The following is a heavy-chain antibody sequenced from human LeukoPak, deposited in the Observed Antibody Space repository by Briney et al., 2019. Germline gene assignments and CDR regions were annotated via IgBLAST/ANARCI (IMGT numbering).Heavy chain of an antibody. J-gene: IGHJ4*02. Sequence: SETQSLTCAVSGYSISSGYYWGWIRQPPGKGLEWIGSIYHSGSTYYNPSLKSRVTISVDTSKNQFSLKLSSVTAADTAVYYCARRRESSGTDFDYWGQGTLVTVSS. V-gene: IGHV4-38-2*01. CDR1: GYSISSGYY. CDR2: IYHSGST. D-gene: IGHD3-22*01. CDR3: ARRRESSGTDFDY.